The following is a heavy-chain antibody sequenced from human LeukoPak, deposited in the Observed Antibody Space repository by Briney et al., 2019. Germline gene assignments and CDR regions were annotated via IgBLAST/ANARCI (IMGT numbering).Heavy chain of an antibody. V-gene: IGHV1-18*01. CDR3: ARENIDLYFDY. J-gene: IGHJ4*02. Sequence: GSSVKVSCKASGGTFSSYAISWVRQAPGQGLEWMGWISAYNGNTNYAQKLQGRVTMTTDTSTSTAYMELRSLRSDDTAVYYCARENIDLYFDYWGQGTLVTVSS. CDR2: ISAYNGNT. CDR1: GGTFSSYA. D-gene: IGHD2/OR15-2a*01.